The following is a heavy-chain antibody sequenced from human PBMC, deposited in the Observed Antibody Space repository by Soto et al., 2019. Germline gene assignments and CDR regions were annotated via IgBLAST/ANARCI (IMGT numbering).Heavy chain of an antibody. CDR1: GFTFSSYW. Sequence: GGSLRLSCAASGFTFSSYWMSWVRQAPGKGLEWVANIKQDGSEKYYVDSVKGRFTISRDNAKNSLYLQMNSLRAEDTAVYYCARGSYGYNYYYGMYVWGQGTTVTVSS. CDR2: IKQDGSEK. D-gene: IGHD5-18*01. V-gene: IGHV3-7*01. J-gene: IGHJ6*02. CDR3: ARGSYGYNYYYGMYV.